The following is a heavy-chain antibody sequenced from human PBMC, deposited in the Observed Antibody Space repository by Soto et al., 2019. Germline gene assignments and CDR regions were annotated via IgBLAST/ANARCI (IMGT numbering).Heavy chain of an antibody. D-gene: IGHD4-4*01. V-gene: IGHV3-33*01. CDR3: ARDSARGGFVGVTIVPSIDY. J-gene: IGHJ4*02. CDR2: IWYDETKK. CDR1: GFLFSSYG. Sequence: QVQLVESGGGVVQPGRSLRLSCATSGFLFSSYGMYWVRQAPGKGLEWVAMIWYDETKKYYAGSVKGRFTISRDNSKNTVYLQMNSLRVEDTAMYYCARDSARGGFVGVTIVPSIDYWGQGTLVAASS.